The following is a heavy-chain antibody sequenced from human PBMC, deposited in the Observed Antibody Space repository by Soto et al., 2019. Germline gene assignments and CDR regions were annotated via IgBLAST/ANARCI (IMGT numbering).Heavy chain of an antibody. Sequence: ASVKVSCKASGYTFTSYAMHWVRQAPGQRLEWMGWINAGNGDTKYSQKFQGRVTITRDTSANTAYMELSSLRSEDTAVYYCARVGYSSGWLRNWGQGTLVTVSS. CDR2: INAGNGDT. J-gene: IGHJ4*02. D-gene: IGHD6-19*01. CDR3: ARVGYSSGWLRN. V-gene: IGHV1-3*01. CDR1: GYTFTSYA.